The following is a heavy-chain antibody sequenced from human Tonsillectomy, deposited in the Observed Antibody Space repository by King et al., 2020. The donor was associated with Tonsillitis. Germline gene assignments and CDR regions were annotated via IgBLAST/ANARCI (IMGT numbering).Heavy chain of an antibody. CDR3: ARGLEDWFFDL. Sequence: QLVQSGAEVKKPGASVKVSCKASGYTFTTYGINWVRQAPGQGLECMGWISTYNGETDYAQKFQGRVTLTTNTSTSTVYMELRSLRSDDTAVYYCARGLEDWFFDLWGRGTLVTVSS. J-gene: IGHJ2*01. D-gene: IGHD6-6*01. V-gene: IGHV1-18*04. CDR1: GYTFTTYG. CDR2: ISTYNGET.